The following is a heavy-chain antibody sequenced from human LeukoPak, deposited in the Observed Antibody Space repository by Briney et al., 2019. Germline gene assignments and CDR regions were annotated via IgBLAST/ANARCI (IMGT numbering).Heavy chain of an antibody. CDR1: GYTFTSYG. V-gene: IGHV1-18*01. Sequence: GASVKVSCKASGYTFTSYGISWVRQAPGQGLEWMGWISAYNGNTNYAQKLQGRVTMTTDTSTSTAYMELRSLRSDDTAVYYCARGIVGYCSGGSCSYYGMDVWGQGTTVTVSS. CDR2: ISAYNGNT. CDR3: ARGIVGYCSGGSCSYYGMDV. D-gene: IGHD2-15*01. J-gene: IGHJ6*02.